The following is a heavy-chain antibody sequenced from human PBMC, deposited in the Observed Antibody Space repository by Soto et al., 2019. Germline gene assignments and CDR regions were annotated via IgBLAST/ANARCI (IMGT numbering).Heavy chain of an antibody. J-gene: IGHJ4*02. V-gene: IGHV3-30-3*01. D-gene: IGHD1-7*01. Sequence: GGSLRLSCADSGFTFSSYGMHWVRQAPGKGLEWVAVISNDGGDKYYADSVKGRFTISRDNSKNTLYLQRNSLRAEDTAVYYCARDSRTGPRGTIHFYFDHWGQGTLVTVPS. CDR3: ARDSRTGPRGTIHFYFDH. CDR1: GFTFSSYG. CDR2: ISNDGGDK.